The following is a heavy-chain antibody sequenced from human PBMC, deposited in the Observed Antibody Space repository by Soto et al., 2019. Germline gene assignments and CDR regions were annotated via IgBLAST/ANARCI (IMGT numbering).Heavy chain of an antibody. CDR1: GYNFTSYW. Sequence: GESLEISCKGSGYNFTSYWIAWVRQMPGKGLEWMGIIYPGDSDTRYSPSFQGQVTISADKSISTAFLQWSRLKASDTATFYCARTDDYDSSDYYSIDFWGQGTLVTVSS. CDR2: IYPGDSDT. J-gene: IGHJ4*02. V-gene: IGHV5-51*01. CDR3: ARTDDYDSSDYYSIDF. D-gene: IGHD3-22*01.